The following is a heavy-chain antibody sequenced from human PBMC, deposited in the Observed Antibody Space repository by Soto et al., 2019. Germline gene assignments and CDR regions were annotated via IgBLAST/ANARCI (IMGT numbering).Heavy chain of an antibody. Sequence: PSETLSLTCAVYGGSFSGYYWSWIRQPPGKGLEWIGEINHSGSTNYNPSLKSRVTISVDTSKNQFSLKLSSVTAADTAVYYCAKRGGGYSYGFSDYYYYGMDVWGQGTTVTVSS. J-gene: IGHJ6*02. V-gene: IGHV4-34*01. CDR3: AKRGGGYSYGFSDYYYYGMDV. CDR1: GGSFSGYY. CDR2: INHSGST. D-gene: IGHD5-18*01.